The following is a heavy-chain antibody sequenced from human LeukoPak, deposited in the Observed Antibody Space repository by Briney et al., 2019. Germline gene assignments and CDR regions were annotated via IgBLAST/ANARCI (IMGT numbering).Heavy chain of an antibody. D-gene: IGHD3-22*01. CDR1: NYSISSGYY. CDR2: IYQSGGT. CDR3: ARGGRITMIVVVITPFDH. J-gene: IGHJ4*02. V-gene: IGHV4-38-2*01. Sequence: SETLSLTCAVSNYSISSGYYWGWIRQPPGKGLEWIGSIYQSGGTYYNPSLKSRVTVSVDTSKNQFSLKLTSVTAADTAVYYCARGGRITMIVVVITPFDHWGQGTLVTVSS.